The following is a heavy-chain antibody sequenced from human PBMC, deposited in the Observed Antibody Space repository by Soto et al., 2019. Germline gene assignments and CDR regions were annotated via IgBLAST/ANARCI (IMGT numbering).Heavy chain of an antibody. J-gene: IGHJ4*02. D-gene: IGHD1-20*01. V-gene: IGHV1-18*01. Sequence: QVQLVQSGAEVKKPGASVKVSCKASGYTFTSYGISWVRQAPGQGLEWMGWISAYNGNKKYAQKLQGRVTMTTDTTTSTAYRERRSLRSDDTAVYYCATDAAIGMNDYWGQGTLVTVSS. CDR2: ISAYNGNK. CDR1: GYTFTSYG. CDR3: ATDAAIGMNDY.